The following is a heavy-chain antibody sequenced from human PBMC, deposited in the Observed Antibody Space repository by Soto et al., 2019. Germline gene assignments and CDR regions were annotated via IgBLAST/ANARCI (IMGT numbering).Heavy chain of an antibody. D-gene: IGHD3-9*01. Sequence: QVQLQESGPGLVKPSQTLSLTCTVSGGSISSGDYYWSWIRQPPGKGLEWIGYIYYSGSTYYNPSLKSRVTISVDTSKNQFSLKLSSVTAADTAVYYCARSVLRYFDWLLYPNGPYGMDVWGQGTTVTVSS. CDR3: ARSVLRYFDWLLYPNGPYGMDV. J-gene: IGHJ6*02. CDR1: GGSISSGDYY. CDR2: IYYSGST. V-gene: IGHV4-30-4*01.